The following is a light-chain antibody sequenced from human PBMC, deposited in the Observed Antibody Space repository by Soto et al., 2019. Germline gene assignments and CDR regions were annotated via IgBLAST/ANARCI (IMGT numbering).Light chain of an antibody. CDR1: SGHSSYA. V-gene: IGLV4-69*02. Sequence: QLVLTQSPSASASLGASVNLTCTLSSGHSSYAIAWHQQQPEKGPRFLMYLNSDGSHSKGDGIPDRFSGSSSGAERYLTISSLQSEDEADYYCQTWGTGPVVGGGTKLTVL. CDR3: QTWGTGPV. CDR2: LNSDGSH. J-gene: IGLJ3*02.